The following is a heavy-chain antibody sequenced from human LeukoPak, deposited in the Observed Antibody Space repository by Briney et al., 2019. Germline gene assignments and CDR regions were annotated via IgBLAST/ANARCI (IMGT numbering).Heavy chain of an antibody. J-gene: IGHJ6*03. V-gene: IGHV1-24*01. CDR3: ATKACSSTSCYHYYYYMDV. D-gene: IGHD2-2*01. Sequence: ASVKVSCKVSGYTLTELSMHWVRQAPGKGLEWMGGFDPEDGETIYAQKFQGRVTMTEDTSTDTAYMELSSLRSEDTAVYYCATKACSSTSCYHYYYYMDVWGKGTTVIVSS. CDR1: GYTLTELS. CDR2: FDPEDGET.